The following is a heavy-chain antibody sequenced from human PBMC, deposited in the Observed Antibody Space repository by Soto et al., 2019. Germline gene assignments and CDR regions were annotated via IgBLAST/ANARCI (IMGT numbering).Heavy chain of an antibody. CDR3: ASAPYGSSWYYFDY. D-gene: IGHD6-13*01. CDR2: IYYSGST. CDR1: GGSISSGGYY. Sequence: SETLSLTCTVSGGSISSGGYYWSWIRQHPGKGLEWIGYIYYSGSTYYNPSLKSRVTISVDTSKNQFSLKLSSVTAADTAVYYCASAPYGSSWYYFDYWGQGTLVTVSS. V-gene: IGHV4-31*03. J-gene: IGHJ4*02.